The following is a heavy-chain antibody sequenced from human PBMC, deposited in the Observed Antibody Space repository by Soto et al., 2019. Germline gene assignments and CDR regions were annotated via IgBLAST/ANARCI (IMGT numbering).Heavy chain of an antibody. J-gene: IGHJ4*02. CDR1: GYSISTGFN. Sequence: KASETLPLTCAVSGYSISTGFNWAWIRQHPGKGLEWIGSIYYSGSTYYNPSLKSRVTISVDTSKNQFSLKLSSVAAADTAVYYCASRLVTYFDYWGQGTRVTVSS. CDR3: ASRLVTYFDY. V-gene: IGHV4-38-2*01. CDR2: IYYSGST. D-gene: IGHD2-21*02.